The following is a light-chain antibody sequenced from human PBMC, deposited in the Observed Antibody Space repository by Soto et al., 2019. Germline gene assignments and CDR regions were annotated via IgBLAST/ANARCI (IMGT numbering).Light chain of an antibody. CDR1: QSSSNW. Sequence: DIQMTQSPSTLSASVGDRVTITCRASQSSSNWLAWYQQKPGKAPKLLIYDVSRLESGVPSRFSGSGSGTEFTLNISSLQPDDFATYYCQQYNSYPWTFGQGTKVEIK. V-gene: IGKV1-5*01. CDR3: QQYNSYPWT. CDR2: DVS. J-gene: IGKJ1*01.